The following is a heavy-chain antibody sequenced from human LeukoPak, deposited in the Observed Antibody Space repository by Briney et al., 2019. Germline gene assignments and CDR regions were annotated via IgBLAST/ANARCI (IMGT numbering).Heavy chain of an antibody. V-gene: IGHV3-11*04. D-gene: IGHD3-10*01. Sequence: GGSLRLSCAASGFTFSDYYMSWIRQAPGKGLEWVSYISSSGSTIYYADSVKGRFTISRDNAKNSLYLQMNSLRAEDTAVYYCARETRLWFGELRAIDYWGQGTLVTVSS. CDR1: GFTFSDYY. CDR3: ARETRLWFGELRAIDY. J-gene: IGHJ4*02. CDR2: ISSSGSTI.